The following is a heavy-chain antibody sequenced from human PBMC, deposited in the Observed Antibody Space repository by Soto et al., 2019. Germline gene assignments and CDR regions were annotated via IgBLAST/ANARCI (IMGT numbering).Heavy chain of an antibody. CDR2: VYHTGRT. Sequence: SETLSLTCSVSGNSFRSGSYYWSWIRQPPGKGLEWIGYVYHTGRTSYNPSLKSRVSISMDASRNQFSLDLDSVTAADTAVYFCARDFDYFDSWGRGVLVTVSS. V-gene: IGHV4-61*01. D-gene: IGHD3-3*01. CDR1: GNSFRSGSYY. CDR3: ARDFDYFDS. J-gene: IGHJ4*02.